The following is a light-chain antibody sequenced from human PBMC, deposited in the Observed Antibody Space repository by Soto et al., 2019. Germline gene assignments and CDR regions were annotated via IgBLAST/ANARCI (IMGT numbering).Light chain of an antibody. Sequence: QAVVTQPPSVSGAPGQRVTISCTGSSSNIGAGYDVHWYQQLPGTAPKLLIYGNSNRPSGVPDRFSGSKSGTSASLAITGLQAEDEADYYCQSYDSSLVGVFGGGTQRTVL. J-gene: IGLJ2*01. CDR1: SSNIGAGYD. CDR2: GNS. V-gene: IGLV1-40*01. CDR3: QSYDSSLVGV.